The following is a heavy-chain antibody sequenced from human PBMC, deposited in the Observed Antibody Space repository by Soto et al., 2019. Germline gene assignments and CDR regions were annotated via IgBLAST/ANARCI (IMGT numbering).Heavy chain of an antibody. Sequence: ASVKVSCRASGYTFTGYYMHWVRQAPGQGLEWMGWINPNSGGTNYAQKFQGRVTMTRDTSISTAYMELSRLRSDDTAVYYCAREAGATGRVYYYYGMDVWGQGTTVTVSS. D-gene: IGHD1-26*01. J-gene: IGHJ6*02. CDR1: GYTFTGYY. CDR3: AREAGATGRVYYYYGMDV. V-gene: IGHV1-2*02. CDR2: INPNSGGT.